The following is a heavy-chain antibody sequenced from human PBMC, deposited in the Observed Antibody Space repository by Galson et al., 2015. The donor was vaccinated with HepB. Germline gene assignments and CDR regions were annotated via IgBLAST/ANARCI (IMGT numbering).Heavy chain of an antibody. Sequence: SGAEVKKPGESLKISCKGSGYSFTSYWIGWVRQMPGKGLEWMGTIYPGDADTRYSPSFQGQVTISADKSNSTAYLQWSSLKASDTAMYYCARAYYDGSGSYYYAGDAFDIWGQGTMVTVSS. D-gene: IGHD3-10*01. J-gene: IGHJ3*02. CDR3: ARAYYDGSGSYYYAGDAFDI. V-gene: IGHV5-51*01. CDR1: GYSFTSYW. CDR2: IYPGDADT.